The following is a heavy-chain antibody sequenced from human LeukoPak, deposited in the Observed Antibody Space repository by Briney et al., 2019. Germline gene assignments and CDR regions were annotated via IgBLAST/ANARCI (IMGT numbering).Heavy chain of an antibody. Sequence: ASVKVSCKASGYTFTSYYMHWVRQAPGQGLEWMGIINPSCGSTSYAQKFQGRVTMTRDMSTSTVYMELSSLRSEDTAVYYCARDGMPSGSYDRHYYYYYMDVWGKGTTVSDSS. CDR2: INPSCGST. D-gene: IGHD1-26*01. J-gene: IGHJ6*03. CDR1: GYTFTSYY. V-gene: IGHV1-46*01. CDR3: ARDGMPSGSYDRHYYYYYMDV.